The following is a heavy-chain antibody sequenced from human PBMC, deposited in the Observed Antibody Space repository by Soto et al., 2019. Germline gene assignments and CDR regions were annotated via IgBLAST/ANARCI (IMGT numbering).Heavy chain of an antibody. V-gene: IGHV1-69*12. J-gene: IGHJ3*02. Sequence: QVHLVQSGAEVKKPGSSVKVSCKAPGGTFSNHAINWLRQAPGQGLEWMGRIIPIFSTTNYAQKFQGRVTMTADESTITAYLELSSLKQDDTAVYYCAREVAADGTFREDVFDIWGQGTLVTVSS. CDR2: IIPIFSTT. CDR1: GGTFSNHA. D-gene: IGHD6-13*01. CDR3: AREVAADGTFREDVFDI.